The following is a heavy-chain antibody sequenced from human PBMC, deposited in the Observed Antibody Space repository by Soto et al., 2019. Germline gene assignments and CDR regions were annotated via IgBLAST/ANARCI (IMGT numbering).Heavy chain of an antibody. V-gene: IGHV3-53*01. J-gene: IGHJ4*02. CDR3: ATNRGGGGY. CDR2: IYSGGYT. CDR1: GFTVSNNY. D-gene: IGHD3-10*01. Sequence: EVQLVESGGGLIQPGGSLRLSCAVSGFTVSNNYMSWVRQAPGKGLEGVSVIYSGGYTAYGDSVKGRFTISRDNSKNTLILQINTPRAHDPAVFCCATNRGGGGYWGQGTLVTVSS.